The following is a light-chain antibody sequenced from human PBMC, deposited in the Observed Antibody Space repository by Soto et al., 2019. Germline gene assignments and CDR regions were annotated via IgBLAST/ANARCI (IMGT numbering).Light chain of an antibody. CDR3: QQHKTWPLT. V-gene: IGKV3-15*01. J-gene: IGKJ5*01. CDR1: QTVGSD. CDR2: DAS. Sequence: IVMTQSPAILSVSPGERATLSCRASQTVGSDLAWYQQKPGQAPRLLIYDASTRATDIPARFSGSGSGTEFTLTICSLQSEDFAVYFCQQHKTWPLTFGQGTRLDIK.